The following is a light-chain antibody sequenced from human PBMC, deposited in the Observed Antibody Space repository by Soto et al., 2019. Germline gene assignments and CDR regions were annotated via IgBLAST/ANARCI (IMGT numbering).Light chain of an antibody. V-gene: IGLV1-47*02. Sequence: TQPPSVSETPGQRVTISCSGTSSNIGRNYVCWYQQVPGTAPKLLIYGNVQRPSGVPDRFSGSKSGTSASLAISGLRSEDEADYYCVVWDASLSGYVFGTGTKLTVL. CDR1: SSNIGRNY. CDR3: VVWDASLSGYV. CDR2: GNV. J-gene: IGLJ1*01.